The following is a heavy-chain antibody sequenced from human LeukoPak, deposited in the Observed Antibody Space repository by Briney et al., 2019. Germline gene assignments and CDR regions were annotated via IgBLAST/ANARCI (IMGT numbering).Heavy chain of an antibody. CDR2: IIPILGIA. V-gene: IGHV1-69*04. CDR3: ARDPPYCSGGSCLGYFDY. CDR1: GGTFSSYA. Sequence: ASVKVSCKASGGTFSSYAISWVRQAPGQGLEWMGRIIPILGIANYAQKFQGRVTITADKSTSTAYMELSSLRSEDTAVYYCARDPPYCSGGSCLGYFDYWGQGTLVTVSS. D-gene: IGHD2-15*01. J-gene: IGHJ4*02.